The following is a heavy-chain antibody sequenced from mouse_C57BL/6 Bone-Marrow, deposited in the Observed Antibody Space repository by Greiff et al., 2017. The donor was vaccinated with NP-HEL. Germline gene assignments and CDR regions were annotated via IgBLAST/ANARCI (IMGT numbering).Heavy chain of an antibody. CDR3: TRLYYGNYLAWFAY. D-gene: IGHD2-1*01. CDR1: GFTFSDAW. Sequence: EVQRVESGGGLVQPGGSMKLSCAASGFTFSDAWMDWVRQSPEKGLEWVAEIRNKANNHATYYAESVKGRFTISRDDSKSSVYLQMNSLRAEDTGIYYCTRLYYGNYLAWFAYWGQGTLVTVSA. CDR2: IRNKANNHAT. V-gene: IGHV6-6*01. J-gene: IGHJ3*01.